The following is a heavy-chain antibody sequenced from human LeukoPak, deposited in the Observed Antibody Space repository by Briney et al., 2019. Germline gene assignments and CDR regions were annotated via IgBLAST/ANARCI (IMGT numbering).Heavy chain of an antibody. Sequence: GESLKISCKVSGYSFPSYWITWVRQMPEKGLEWMGRIAPSDSHTNYSPSFEGHVTISVDKSISTAYLQWSSLKASDTAMYYCARQPPGVYDTTQNWFDPWGQGTLVTVSS. J-gene: IGHJ5*02. CDR3: ARQPPGVYDTTQNWFDP. CDR2: IAPSDSHT. V-gene: IGHV5-10-1*01. CDR1: GYSFPSYW. D-gene: IGHD3-22*01.